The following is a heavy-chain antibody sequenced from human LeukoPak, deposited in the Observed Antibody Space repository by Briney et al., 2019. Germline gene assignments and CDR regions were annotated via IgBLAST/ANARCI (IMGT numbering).Heavy chain of an antibody. CDR2: INPSGGST. CDR1: GYTFTSYY. J-gene: IGHJ4*02. Sequence: ASVKVSCKASGYTFTSYYMHWVRQAPGQGLEGMGIINPSGGSTSYAQKFQGRVTMTRDTSTSTVYMELSSLRSEDTAVYYCARDTYYYDSSGFGIGYWGQGTLVTVSS. CDR3: ARDTYYYDSSGFGIGY. V-gene: IGHV1-46*01. D-gene: IGHD3-22*01.